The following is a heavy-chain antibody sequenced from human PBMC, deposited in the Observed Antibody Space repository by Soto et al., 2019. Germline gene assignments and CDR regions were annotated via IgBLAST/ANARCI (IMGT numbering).Heavy chain of an antibody. Sequence: QVRLHESGPGLVKPSETLSLTCTVSTDSFNDYYWSWFRQPPGKGLEWIGSIYHTGNTNYTPSLESRVSISVDTSKIHFSLSLSSVTAADTAVYYCARDVGIHDAFDIWGQGTLVTVSS. V-gene: IGHV4-59*13. D-gene: IGHD5-18*01. J-gene: IGHJ3*02. CDR3: ARDVGIHDAFDI. CDR1: TDSFNDYY. CDR2: IYHTGNT.